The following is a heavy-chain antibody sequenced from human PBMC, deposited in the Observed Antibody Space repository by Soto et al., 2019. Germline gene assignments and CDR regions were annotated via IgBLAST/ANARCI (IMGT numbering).Heavy chain of an antibody. D-gene: IGHD6-13*01. CDR3: ARDRGAAGIDY. CDR2: IYYSGST. V-gene: IGHV4-31*03. J-gene: IGHJ4*02. CDR1: GGSISSGGYY. Sequence: TSETLSLTCTVSGGSISSGGYYWSWIRQHPGKGLEWIGYIYYSGSTYYNPSLKSRVTISVDTSKNQFSLKLSSVTAADTAVYYCARDRGAAGIDYWGQGTLVTVSS.